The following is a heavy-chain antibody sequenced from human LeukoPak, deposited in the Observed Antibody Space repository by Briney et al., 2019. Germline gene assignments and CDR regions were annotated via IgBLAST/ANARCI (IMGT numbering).Heavy chain of an antibody. CDR2: IYYGGST. CDR3: ARPSRRGVVIPFDY. CDR1: GGSISSYY. J-gene: IGHJ4*02. Sequence: SETLSLTCTVSGGSISSYYWSWIRQPPGKGLEWIGYIYYGGSTNYNPSLKSRVTISVDTSKNQFSLKLSSVTAADTAVYYCARPSRRGVVIPFDYWGQGTLVTVSS. D-gene: IGHD3-3*01. V-gene: IGHV4-59*08.